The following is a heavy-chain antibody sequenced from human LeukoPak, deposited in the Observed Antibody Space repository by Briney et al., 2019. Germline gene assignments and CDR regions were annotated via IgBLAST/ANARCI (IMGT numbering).Heavy chain of an antibody. V-gene: IGHV3-30*04. CDR1: GFTFSSYA. Sequence: GRSLRLSCAASGFTFSSYAMHWVRQAPGKGLEWVAVISYDGSNKYYADSVKGRFTISRDNSKNTLYLQMNSLRAEDTAVYYCAREGCSGGSCYPGDVWGKGTTVTVSS. CDR2: ISYDGSNK. J-gene: IGHJ6*04. CDR3: AREGCSGGSCYPGDV. D-gene: IGHD2-15*01.